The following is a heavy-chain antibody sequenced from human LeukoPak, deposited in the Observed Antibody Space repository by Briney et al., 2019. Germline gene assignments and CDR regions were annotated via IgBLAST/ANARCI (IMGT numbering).Heavy chain of an antibody. D-gene: IGHD5-24*01. J-gene: IGHJ3*02. CDR3: ARADLWATDAFDI. V-gene: IGHV3-13*01. Sequence: RGASLRLSWAPSALTFSSYGMRSVRDGTGKGLEWVSAIGTAGDTYYPGSVKGRFTISRETATTSLHLQMNSLRAGHTALYYCARADLWATDAFDIWGQGTMVTVSS. CDR2: IGTAGDT. CDR1: ALTFSSYG.